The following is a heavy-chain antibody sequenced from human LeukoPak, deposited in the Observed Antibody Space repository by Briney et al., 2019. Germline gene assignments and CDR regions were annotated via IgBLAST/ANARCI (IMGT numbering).Heavy chain of an antibody. V-gene: IGHV4-34*01. Sequence: SETLSLTCAVYGGSFSGYYWSWLRQPPGKGLEWIGEINHSGSTNYNPSLKRRVTISVDTSKNQFSLKLSSVTAADTAVYYCASKSSRGFFFDYWGQGTLVTVSS. CDR1: GGSFSGYY. CDR3: ASKSSRGFFFDY. J-gene: IGHJ4*02. D-gene: IGHD3-22*01. CDR2: INHSGST.